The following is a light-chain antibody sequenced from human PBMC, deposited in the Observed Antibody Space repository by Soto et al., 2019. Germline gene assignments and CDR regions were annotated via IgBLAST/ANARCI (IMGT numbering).Light chain of an antibody. J-gene: IGLJ1*01. CDR3: CSYTTSNTRQIV. Sequence: QSALTQPASVSGSPGQSITISCTGTSSDVGGYNYVSWYQQHPGKAPKFMIYDVSNRTSGVSNRFSGSKSGNTASLTISGLQAEDEADYYCCSYTTSNTRQIVFGTGTKVTVL. V-gene: IGLV2-14*01. CDR2: DVS. CDR1: SSDVGGYNY.